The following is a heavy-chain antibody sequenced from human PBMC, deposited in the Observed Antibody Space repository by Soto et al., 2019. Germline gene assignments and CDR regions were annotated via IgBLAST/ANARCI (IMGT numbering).Heavy chain of an antibody. CDR3: ARGGSFNWYYYESSGYSYEAFDI. Sequence: YLGLSCAASVFTFSSYAMPWVRQAPGRWLKGAEVIRCHRSTQWYADSVKGRFTISRDNAKNTLYLKINILSAENTAVYYCARGGSFNWYYYESSGYSYEAFDIWGQGTMVTV. V-gene: IGHV3-30-3*01. CDR2: IRCHRSTQ. J-gene: IGHJ3*02. CDR1: VFTFSSYA. D-gene: IGHD3-22*01.